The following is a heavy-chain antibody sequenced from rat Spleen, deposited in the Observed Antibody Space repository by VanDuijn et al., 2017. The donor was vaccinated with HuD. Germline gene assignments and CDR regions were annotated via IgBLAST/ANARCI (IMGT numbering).Heavy chain of an antibody. CDR2: ISSDGGRN. D-gene: IGHD1-9*01. CDR3: TRHGYTRYYFDY. Sequence: EVQLVESGGGRVQPGRSLKLSCVASGITFNNYWMTWIRQAPTKGLEWVTTISSDGGRNFYRDSVKGRFTISRDNAKSSLYLQMDSLRSEDTATYYCTRHGYTRYYFDYWGQGVMVTVSS. CDR1: GITFNNYW. J-gene: IGHJ2*01. V-gene: IGHV5-31*01.